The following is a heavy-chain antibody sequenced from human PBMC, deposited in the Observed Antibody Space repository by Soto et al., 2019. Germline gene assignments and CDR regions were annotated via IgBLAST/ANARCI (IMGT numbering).Heavy chain of an antibody. CDR3: ARARSLRVRGVTNYYMDV. CDR2: MNPNSGNT. V-gene: IGHV1-8*01. D-gene: IGHD3-10*01. Sequence: ASVKVSCKASGYTFTSYDINWVRQATGQGLEWMGWMNPNSGNTGYAQKFQGRVTMPRKTSISTAYMSLSSLRSEDTAVYYCARARSLRVRGVTNYYMDVWGKGTTVTVSS. CDR1: GYTFTSYD. J-gene: IGHJ6*03.